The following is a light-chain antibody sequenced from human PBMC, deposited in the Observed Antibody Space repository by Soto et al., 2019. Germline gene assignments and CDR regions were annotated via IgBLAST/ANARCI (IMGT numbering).Light chain of an antibody. V-gene: IGKV3-15*01. CDR3: QQYGDWPPET. J-gene: IGKJ2*01. Sequence: EVVLTQSPATLSVSPGDRATLSCRASQSVSRNLAWYQQKPGQAPRLLIYGASTRATGVPARFSGSGSATEFTLSISSLQCEDVAVYYWQQYGDWPPETFGQGTKLEI. CDR2: GAS. CDR1: QSVSRN.